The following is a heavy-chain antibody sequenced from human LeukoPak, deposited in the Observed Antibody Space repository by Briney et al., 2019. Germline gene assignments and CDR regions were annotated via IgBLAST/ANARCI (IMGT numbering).Heavy chain of an antibody. J-gene: IGHJ5*02. D-gene: IGHD6-13*01. CDR3: ARGGLAAAVLHWFDP. Sequence: RASETLSLTCAVSGGSISSSRYFWGWIRQPPGKGLEWIGSIYYSGRTHDNPSLNSRVTMSLDTSKNQFSLKLTSMTAADTAVYYCARGGLAAAVLHWFDPWGQGTLVTVSS. V-gene: IGHV4-39*07. CDR1: GGSISSSRYF. CDR2: IYYSGRT.